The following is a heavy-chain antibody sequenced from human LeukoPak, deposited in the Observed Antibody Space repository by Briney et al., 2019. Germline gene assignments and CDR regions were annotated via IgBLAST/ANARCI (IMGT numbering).Heavy chain of an antibody. CDR1: GYTFTSYG. V-gene: IGHV1-18*01. CDR2: ISAYNGNT. D-gene: IGHD5-12*01. CDR3: ARTHGVDLFDY. J-gene: IGHJ4*02. Sequence: RASVKVSCKASGYTFTSYGISWLRQAPGQGLEWMGWISAYNGNTNYAQKLQGRVTMTTDTSTSTAYMELRSLRSDDTAMYYCARTHGVDLFDYWGQGTLVTVSS.